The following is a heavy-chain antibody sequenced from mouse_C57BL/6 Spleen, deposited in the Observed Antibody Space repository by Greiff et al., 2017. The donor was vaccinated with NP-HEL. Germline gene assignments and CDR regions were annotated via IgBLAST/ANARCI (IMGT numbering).Heavy chain of an antibody. V-gene: IGHV5-12*01. CDR1: GFTFSDYY. CDR2: ISNGGGST. D-gene: IGHD2-3*01. Sequence: EVQGVESGGGLVQPGGSLKLSCAASGFTFSDYYMYWVRQTPEKRLEWVAYISNGGGSTYYPDTVKGPFPISRENAKNTLYLQMSRLKSEDTAMYYCARDQDGYYHYWGQGTTLTVSS. CDR3: ARDQDGYYHY. J-gene: IGHJ2*01.